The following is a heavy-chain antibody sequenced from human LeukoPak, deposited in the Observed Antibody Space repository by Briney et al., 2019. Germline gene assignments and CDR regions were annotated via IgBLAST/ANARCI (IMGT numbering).Heavy chain of an antibody. J-gene: IGHJ4*02. D-gene: IGHD3-3*01. CDR3: AKAVRDDFWSGFVG. CDR2: ISSSSSYI. Sequence: GGSLRLSCAASGFTFSSYSMNWVRQAPGKGLEWVSSISSSSSYIYYADSVKGRFTISRDNAKNSLYLQMNSLRAEDTAVYYCAKAVRDDFWSGFVGWGQGTLVTVSS. CDR1: GFTFSSYS. V-gene: IGHV3-21*04.